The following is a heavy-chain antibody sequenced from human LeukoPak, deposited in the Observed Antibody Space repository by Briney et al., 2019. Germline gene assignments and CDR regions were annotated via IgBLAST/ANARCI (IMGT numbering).Heavy chain of an antibody. CDR3: ATAFCSSTSCLNLNWFDP. D-gene: IGHD2-2*01. J-gene: IGHJ5*02. CDR1: GYTLTEIS. V-gene: IGHV1-24*01. CDR2: FDPEDGET. Sequence: ASVKVSCKVSGYTLTEISMHWVRQAPGKGLEWMGGFDPEDGETIYAQKFQGRVTMTEDTSTDTAYMELSSLRSEDTAVYYCATAFCSSTSCLNLNWFDPWGQGTLVTVSS.